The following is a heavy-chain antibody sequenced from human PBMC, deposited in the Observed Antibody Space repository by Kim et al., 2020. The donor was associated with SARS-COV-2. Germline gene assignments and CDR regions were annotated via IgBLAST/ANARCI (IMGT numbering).Heavy chain of an antibody. V-gene: IGHV3-53*01. CDR1: GLTFSSNH. CDR2: ISKGGST. Sequence: GGSLRLSCAASGLTFSSNHMTWIRQAPGKGLEWVSVISKGGSTYYAASLQGRFTISRDYSNNTLSLQMNSLRAEDTAIYYCARDPVGGGNSFFDYWGQGTLVNGSS. CDR3: ARDPVGGGNSFFDY. J-gene: IGHJ4*02. D-gene: IGHD3-3*01.